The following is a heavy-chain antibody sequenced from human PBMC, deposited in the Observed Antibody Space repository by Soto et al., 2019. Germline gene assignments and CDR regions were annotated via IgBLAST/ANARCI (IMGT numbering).Heavy chain of an antibody. CDR2: ISSSGTTT. J-gene: IGHJ5*02. Sequence: QVQLVESGGGLVKPGGSLRLSCAASGFTFSDFYMSWIRQAPGKGLEWISYISSSGTTTYYTDSVKGRFTISRDKAKNSLYLQMNSRRDEYTAVYYCARIWGGGGYALISWGQGTLVTVSS. CDR1: GFTFSDFY. CDR3: ARIWGGGGYALIS. D-gene: IGHD2-8*01. V-gene: IGHV3-11*01.